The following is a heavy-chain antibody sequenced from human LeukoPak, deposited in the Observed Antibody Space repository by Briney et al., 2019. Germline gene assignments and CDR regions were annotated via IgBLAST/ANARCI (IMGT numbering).Heavy chain of an antibody. D-gene: IGHD5-24*01. CDR3: ARQKGDGYKINWFDP. Sequence: SETLSLSCTVSGGSIRSHYWSWIRQPPGKGLEWIGYIYYSGSTNYNPSLKSRVIISVDTSKNQFSLKLSSVTAADTAVYYCARQKGDGYKINWFDPWGQGTLVTVSS. CDR2: IYYSGST. V-gene: IGHV4-59*08. CDR1: GGSIRSHY. J-gene: IGHJ5*02.